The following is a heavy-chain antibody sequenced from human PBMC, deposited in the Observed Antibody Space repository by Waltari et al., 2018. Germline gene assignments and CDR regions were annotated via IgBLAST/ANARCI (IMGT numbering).Heavy chain of an antibody. J-gene: IGHJ4*02. D-gene: IGHD6-13*01. CDR2: ISGNSGSI. V-gene: IGHV3-9*01. CDR1: GFTFDDYA. Sequence: EVQLVESGGGLVQPGRSLRLSCAASGFTFDDYAMHWVRQAPGKGMEWVSGISGNSGSIGYADSVKGRFTISRDNAKNSLYLQMNSLRAEDTALYYCAKGLGRQLVAGFDYWGQGTLVTVSS. CDR3: AKGLGRQLVAGFDY.